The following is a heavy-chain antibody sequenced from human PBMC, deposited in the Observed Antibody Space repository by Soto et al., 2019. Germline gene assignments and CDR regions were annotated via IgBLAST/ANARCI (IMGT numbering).Heavy chain of an antibody. Sequence: QVQLQESGPGLVKPSETLSLTCTVFGGSISSYHWSWIRQPPGKGLEWIGEVYNSGTTNYNPSLKNRVTTSADTSKNHLSLSLSSVTAADTAVYFCARERGYCTTTSCHAGPLFYYMDVWGKGTTVTVSS. J-gene: IGHJ6*03. CDR2: VYNSGTT. CDR1: GGSISSYH. CDR3: ARERGYCTTTSCHAGPLFYYMDV. V-gene: IGHV4-59*01. D-gene: IGHD2-2*01.